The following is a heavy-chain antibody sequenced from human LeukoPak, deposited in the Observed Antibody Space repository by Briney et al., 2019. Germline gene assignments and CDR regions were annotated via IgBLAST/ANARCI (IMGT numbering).Heavy chain of an antibody. D-gene: IGHD5-18*01. V-gene: IGHV3-74*01. CDR2: INSDGSST. J-gene: IGHJ6*04. CDR3: ARGPHVDKAMVRLYSYYYGMGV. CDR1: GFTFKSYW. Sequence: GGSPRLSCAASGFTFKSYWMHWVRQAPGKGLVWVSRINSDGSSTSYADSVKGRFTISRDNAKNTLYLQMNSLRTEDTAVYYCARGPHVDKAMVRLYSYYYGMGVWGKGPRVTVSS.